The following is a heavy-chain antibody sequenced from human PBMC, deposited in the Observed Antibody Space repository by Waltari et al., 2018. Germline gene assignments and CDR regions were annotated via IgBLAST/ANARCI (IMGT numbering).Heavy chain of an antibody. CDR3: ARALTTPNDY. J-gene: IGHJ4*02. Sequence: EVQLVASGGGLVKPGGSLRLPCAASGFTLRSLGMRWVRQAPGKGLEWVSSTTNSNTYIYYADSVKGRFTVSIDNAKNSLYLQMNSLRADDTAVYFCARALTTPNDYWGQGTLVTVSS. CDR2: TTNSNTYI. D-gene: IGHD4-17*01. CDR1: GFTLRSLG. V-gene: IGHV3-21*03.